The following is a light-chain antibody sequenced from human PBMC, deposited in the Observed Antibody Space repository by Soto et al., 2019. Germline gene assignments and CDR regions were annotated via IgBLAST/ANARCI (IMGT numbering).Light chain of an antibody. V-gene: IGKV3-15*01. J-gene: IGKJ1*01. CDR2: GAS. CDR3: QHYNNWPPWT. Sequence: EIVMTQAPATLSLSPGEGATLSCRASETVRSNLAWYQQKPGQAPRLLIYGASIRATGISARFSGSGSGTEFTLTISSLQSEDFAVYYCQHYNNWPPWTFGQGTKVDIK. CDR1: ETVRSN.